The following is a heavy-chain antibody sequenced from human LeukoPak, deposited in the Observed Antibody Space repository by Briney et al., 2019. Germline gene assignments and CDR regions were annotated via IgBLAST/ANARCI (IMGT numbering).Heavy chain of an antibody. J-gene: IGHJ6*03. V-gene: IGHV3-30*03. CDR3: ATNPPQYSGSSYYYYFYMDV. D-gene: IGHD1-26*01. Sequence: GGSLRLSCAASGFTFSSYGMHWVRQAPGKGLEWVAVMSFDGSHTYYADSVKGRFTSSRDNSKNTLFLQMNNLRVEDTAVYYCATNPPQYSGSSYYYYFYMDVWGKGTAVTISS. CDR2: MSFDGSHT. CDR1: GFTFSSYG.